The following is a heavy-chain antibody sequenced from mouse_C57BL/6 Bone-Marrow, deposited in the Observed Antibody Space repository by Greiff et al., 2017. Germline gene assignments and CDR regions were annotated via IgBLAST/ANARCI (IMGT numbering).Heavy chain of an antibody. CDR2: INPSTGGT. CDR1: GYSFTGYY. J-gene: IGHJ2*01. D-gene: IGHD2-4*01. V-gene: IGHV1-42*01. CDR3: ARRYDDYDGFDY. Sequence: VQLQQSGPELVKPGASVKISCKASGYSFTGYYMNWVKQSPEKSLEWIGEINPSTGGTTYNQKFKAKATLTVDKSSSTAYMQLKSLTSEDSAVYYCARRYDDYDGFDYWGQGTTLTVSS.